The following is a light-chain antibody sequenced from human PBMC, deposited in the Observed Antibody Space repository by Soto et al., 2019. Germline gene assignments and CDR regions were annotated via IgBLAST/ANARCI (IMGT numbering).Light chain of an antibody. Sequence: EIVMTQFPATLSVSPGERVTLSCRASQSINSDLAWYQQKPGQAPRLLIYGASTRATDIPDRFSASGSGTEFTLTISSLQSEDFAVYYCQQYNIRPPWTFGQGTKVDFK. V-gene: IGKV3-15*01. CDR3: QQYNIRPPWT. CDR1: QSINSD. CDR2: GAS. J-gene: IGKJ1*01.